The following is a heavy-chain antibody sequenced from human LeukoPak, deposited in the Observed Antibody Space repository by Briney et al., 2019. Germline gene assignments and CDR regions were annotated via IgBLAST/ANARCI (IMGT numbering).Heavy chain of an antibody. CDR2: ISYDGSNK. D-gene: IGHD3-22*01. CDR3: ARAYYDSSGYPFGPLDY. J-gene: IGHJ4*02. CDR1: GFTFSSYA. Sequence: SLRLSCAASGFTFSSYAMHWVRQAPGKGLEWVAVISYDGSNKYYADSVKGRFTISRDNSKNTLYLQMNSLRAEDTAVYYCARAYYDSSGYPFGPLDYWGQGTLVTVSS. V-gene: IGHV3-30-3*01.